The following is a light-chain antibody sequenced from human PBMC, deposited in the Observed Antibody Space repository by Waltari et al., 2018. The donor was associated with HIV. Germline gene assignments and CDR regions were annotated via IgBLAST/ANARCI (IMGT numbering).Light chain of an antibody. CDR2: DAS. J-gene: IGKJ1*01. V-gene: IGKV3-11*01. Sequence: EIVLTQSPATLSLSPGERATLSCRASQSVSDYLAWYQQKRGQAPRLLIYDASTRATGIPARFSGSGSGTDFTLTISSLEPEDFAVYYCQQRSKWPPPWTFGQGTKVEI. CDR1: QSVSDY. CDR3: QQRSKWPPPWT.